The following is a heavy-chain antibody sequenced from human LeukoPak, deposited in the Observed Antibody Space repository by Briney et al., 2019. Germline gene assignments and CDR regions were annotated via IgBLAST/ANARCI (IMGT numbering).Heavy chain of an antibody. CDR3: ARAEVDSGPSYYFDY. V-gene: IGHV1-18*01. D-gene: IGHD3-10*01. CDR2: ISAYNGNT. J-gene: IGHJ4*02. Sequence: GASVKVSCKASGYTFTSYGISWVRQAPGQGLEWMGWISAYNGNTNYAQKLQGRVTMTTDTSTSTAYMELRSLRSDDTAVYYCARAEVDSGPSYYFDYWGQGTLVTVSS. CDR1: GYTFTSYG.